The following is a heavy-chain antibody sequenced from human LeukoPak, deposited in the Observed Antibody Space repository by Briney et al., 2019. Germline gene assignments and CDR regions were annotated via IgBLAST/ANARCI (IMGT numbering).Heavy chain of an antibody. CDR1: GDSVSSNSAA. Sequence: SQTLSLTCALSGDSVSSNSAAWNWIRQSPSRGLEWLGRTYYRSKWYNDYAVSVKSRIIINPDTSKNQFSLQLNSVTPEDTAVYYCARGYNWNRYYGMDVWGQGTTVTVSS. J-gene: IGHJ6*02. CDR3: ARGYNWNRYYGMDV. V-gene: IGHV6-1*01. CDR2: TYYRSKWYN. D-gene: IGHD1-20*01.